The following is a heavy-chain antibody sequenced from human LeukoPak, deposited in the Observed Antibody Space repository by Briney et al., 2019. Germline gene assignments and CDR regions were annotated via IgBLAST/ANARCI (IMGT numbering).Heavy chain of an antibody. CDR3: AELGITMIGGV. D-gene: IGHD3-10*02. Sequence: GGSLRLSCAASGFTLSTYWMSWVRQAPGKGLEWVANIKEDGSEKYYVDSVKGRFTISRDNAKNSLYLQMNSLRAEDTAVYYCAELGITMIGGVWGKGTTVTISS. V-gene: IGHV3-7*01. CDR1: GFTLSTYW. CDR2: IKEDGSEK. J-gene: IGHJ6*04.